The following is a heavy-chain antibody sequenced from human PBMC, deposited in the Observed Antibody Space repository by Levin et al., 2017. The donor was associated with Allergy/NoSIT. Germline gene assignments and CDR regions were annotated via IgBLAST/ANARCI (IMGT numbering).Heavy chain of an antibody. CDR2: IYYSGIP. V-gene: IGHV4-39*01. Sequence: GSLRLSCTVSGASLSTSGTYWGWIRQPPGKGLEWIGFIYYSGIPSYNPSLQCRVTIAVDTAKNQFSLNLTSVTAADTAVYFCARHVDTDYNYYYYYMDVWAKGTTVTVSS. CDR1: GASLSTSGTY. CDR3: ARHVDTDYNYYYYYMDV. D-gene: IGHD4-11*01. J-gene: IGHJ6*03.